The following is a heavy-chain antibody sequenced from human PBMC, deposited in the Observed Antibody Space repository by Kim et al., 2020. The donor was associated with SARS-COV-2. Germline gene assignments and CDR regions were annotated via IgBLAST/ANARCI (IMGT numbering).Heavy chain of an antibody. CDR3: ARARSWFDP. V-gene: IGHV4-34*01. Sequence: GSTTYNPSLKSRVTISVDTSKNQFSLKLSSVTAADTAVYYCARARSWFDPWGQGTLVTVSS. CDR2: GST. J-gene: IGHJ5*02.